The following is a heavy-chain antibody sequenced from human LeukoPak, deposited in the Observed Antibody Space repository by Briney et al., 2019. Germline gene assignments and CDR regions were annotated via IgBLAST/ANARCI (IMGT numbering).Heavy chain of an antibody. Sequence: PSETLSLTCTVSGGSISDFYWSWIRQPAGKGLEYIGRVSATGSTSFNPSLQSRVTMSVDTSKSQFSLKLSSVTAAVTAVYYCAQVTVGGHFDFWGQGILVTVSS. V-gene: IGHV4-4*07. D-gene: IGHD6-19*01. CDR1: GGSISDFY. CDR3: AQVTVGGHFDF. J-gene: IGHJ4*02. CDR2: VSATGST.